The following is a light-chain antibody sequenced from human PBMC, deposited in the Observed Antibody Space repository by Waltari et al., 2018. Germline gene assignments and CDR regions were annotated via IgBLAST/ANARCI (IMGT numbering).Light chain of an antibody. J-gene: IGLJ3*02. CDR3: WSYAGRYTGV. Sequence: HSALTQVRSVSASPGQSVTISCTGSSSDVGAYNFDSFYQQLPDKAPKLMIVDVDQRPSGVPDRFSGSKSGNTASLTISGLLAEDEADYHCWSYAGRYTGVFGGGTKLTVL. CDR2: DVD. V-gene: IGLV2-11*01. CDR1: SSDVGAYNF.